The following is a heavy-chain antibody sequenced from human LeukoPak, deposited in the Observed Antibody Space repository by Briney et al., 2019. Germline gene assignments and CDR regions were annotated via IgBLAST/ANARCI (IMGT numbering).Heavy chain of an antibody. CDR1: GFTFSSYA. Sequence: PGGTLRLSCAASGFTFSSYAMSWVRQAPGKGLEWVSAISGSGGNTYYADSAKGRFTISRDNSKNTLYLQMNSLRAEDTAVYYCAKGPYSGFSWGQGTLVTVSS. V-gene: IGHV3-23*01. CDR3: AKGPYSGFS. D-gene: IGHD1-26*01. CDR2: ISGSGGNT. J-gene: IGHJ5*02.